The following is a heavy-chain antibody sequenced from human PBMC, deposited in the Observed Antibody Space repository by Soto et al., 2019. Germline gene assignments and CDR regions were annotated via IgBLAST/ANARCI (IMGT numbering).Heavy chain of an antibody. Sequence: ASVQVSCKASGGTFSSYTISWVRQAPGQGLEWMGRIIPILGIANYAQKFQGRVTITADKSKRTAYMELNSLRSEDTSVYYCARDDYGDDSDAFDIWGQGTMVTVSS. V-gene: IGHV1-69*04. D-gene: IGHD4-17*01. CDR2: IIPILGIA. CDR1: GGTFSSYT. J-gene: IGHJ3*02. CDR3: ARDDYGDDSDAFDI.